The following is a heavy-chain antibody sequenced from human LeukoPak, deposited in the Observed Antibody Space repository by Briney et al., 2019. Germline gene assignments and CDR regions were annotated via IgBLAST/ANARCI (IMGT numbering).Heavy chain of an antibody. J-gene: IGHJ4*02. CDR1: GFTFSSFA. V-gene: IGHV3-23*01. CDR2: ISGIGGST. D-gene: IGHD6-13*01. CDR3: AKGSRSNSFDY. Sequence: HSGGSLRLACVASGFTFSSFAMSWVRQAPGKGLEWVSAISGIGGSTYYADSVKGRFTISRPNSKNTLYLQLNGLRAEDPAVYYCAKGSRSNSFDYWGQGTLVTVSS.